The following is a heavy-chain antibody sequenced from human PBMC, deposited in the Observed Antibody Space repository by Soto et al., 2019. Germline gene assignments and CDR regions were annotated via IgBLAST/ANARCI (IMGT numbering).Heavy chain of an antibody. CDR2: IKSKTDGGTT. CDR1: AFTFSNGW. V-gene: IGHV3-15*07. CDR3: TTDSYSTIIIVRFDY. D-gene: IGHD3-22*01. J-gene: IGHJ4*01. Sequence: GGSLRLSCAASAFTFSNGWINWVRQAPGKGLEWVGRIKSKTDGGTTDYAEPVKGRFPVSRDDSNNMVYLQMNSLKIEDTAVYYCTTDSYSTIIIVRFDYWGHGTLVTVS.